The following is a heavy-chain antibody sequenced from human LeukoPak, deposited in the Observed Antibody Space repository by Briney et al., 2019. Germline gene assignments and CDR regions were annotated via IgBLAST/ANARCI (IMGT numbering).Heavy chain of an antibody. J-gene: IGHJ4*02. V-gene: IGHV1-18*01. CDR3: ARAKPLKGYCSSTGCRGGFDY. D-gene: IGHD2-2*01. CDR2: ISGYNGNT. CDR1: GYTFISYS. Sequence: ASVKVSCKASGYTFISYSISWVRQAPGQGLEWMGWISGYNGNTNYAQKLQGRVTMTTDTSTSTAYMELRSLRSDDTAVYYCARAKPLKGYCSSTGCRGGFDYWGQGTLVTVSS.